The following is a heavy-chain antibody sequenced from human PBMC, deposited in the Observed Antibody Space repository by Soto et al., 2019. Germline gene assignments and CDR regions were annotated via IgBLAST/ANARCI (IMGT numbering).Heavy chain of an antibody. CDR1: GFTLSSYA. D-gene: IGHD3-16*01. CDR2: ISGSGGST. V-gene: IGHV3-23*01. Sequence: GGSLRLSCAASGFTLSSYAKNWVRQAPGKGLEWVSAISGSGGSTYYADSVKGRFTISRDNSKNTLYLQMHSLMAEATAVYYCAIFGGNSEDAFDIWGQGTMVTVSS. J-gene: IGHJ3*02. CDR3: AIFGGNSEDAFDI.